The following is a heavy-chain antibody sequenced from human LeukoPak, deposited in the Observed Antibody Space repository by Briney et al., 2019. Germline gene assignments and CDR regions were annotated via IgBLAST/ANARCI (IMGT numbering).Heavy chain of an antibody. J-gene: IGHJ3*02. CDR2: ISAYNGNT. CDR1: GYTFTRYG. Sequence: ASVKVSCKASGYTFTRYGISWVRQAPGQGSEWMGWISAYNGNTNYAQMLQGRVTMTTDTSTSTAYMELRSLRFDDTAAYYCARQNYYGSGSYRGDDALDIWGQGTMVTASS. D-gene: IGHD3-10*01. CDR3: ARQNYYGSGSYRGDDALDI. V-gene: IGHV1-18*01.